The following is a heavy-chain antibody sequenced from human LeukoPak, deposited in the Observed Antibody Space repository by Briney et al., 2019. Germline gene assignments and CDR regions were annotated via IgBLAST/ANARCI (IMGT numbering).Heavy chain of an antibody. Sequence: SETLSLTCTVSGGSISSYYWSWIRQPPGKGLEWIGYIYYSGSTNYNPSLKSRVTISVDTSKNQFSLKLSSVTAADTAVYYCARGMDYGKDLDYWGQGTLVTVSS. CDR2: IYYSGST. CDR1: GGSISSYY. J-gene: IGHJ4*02. D-gene: IGHD4-17*01. CDR3: ARGMDYGKDLDY. V-gene: IGHV4-59*08.